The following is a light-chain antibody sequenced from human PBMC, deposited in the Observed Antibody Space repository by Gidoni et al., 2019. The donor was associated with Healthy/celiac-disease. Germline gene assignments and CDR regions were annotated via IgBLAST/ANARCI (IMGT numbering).Light chain of an antibody. CDR3: QQHNSCPWT. CDR2: AAS. V-gene: IGKV3-15*01. Sequence: EIVMTQSPATLSASAGERAPITCRASQRVSSNLAWYQQKPGKAPRLLIYAASTRATGIPARFSGSGSGTEFTLTISSLQSEDFAVYYCQQHNSCPWTFGQXTKVEIK. CDR1: QRVSSN. J-gene: IGKJ2*02.